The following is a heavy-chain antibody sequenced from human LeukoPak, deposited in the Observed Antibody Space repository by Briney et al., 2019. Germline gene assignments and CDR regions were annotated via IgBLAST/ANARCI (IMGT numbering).Heavy chain of an antibody. J-gene: IGHJ4*02. CDR2: ISSSSSYI. CDR3: ARDRATWILDY. D-gene: IGHD5-18*01. CDR1: GFTFSSYN. Sequence: GGSLRLSCAASGFTFSSYNMNWVRQAPGKGLEWVSSISSSSSYIYYADSVKGRFTISRDNAKNSLYLQMNSLRAEDTAVYYCARDRATWILDYWGQGTLVTVSS. V-gene: IGHV3-21*01.